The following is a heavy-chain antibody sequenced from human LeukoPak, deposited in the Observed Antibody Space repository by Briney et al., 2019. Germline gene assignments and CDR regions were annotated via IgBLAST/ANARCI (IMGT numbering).Heavy chain of an antibody. Sequence: ESGPTLVNPTPTLTLTCTFSGFSLRTSGMCVSWIRQPPGKALEWLARIDWDDDKYYSTSLKTRLTISKDTSKNQVVLTMTNMDPVDTATYYCARSSRFLEWLLLDYWGQGTLVTVSS. J-gene: IGHJ4*02. D-gene: IGHD3-3*01. CDR3: ARSSRFLEWLLLDY. CDR2: IDWDDDK. CDR1: GFSLRTSGMC. V-gene: IGHV2-70*11.